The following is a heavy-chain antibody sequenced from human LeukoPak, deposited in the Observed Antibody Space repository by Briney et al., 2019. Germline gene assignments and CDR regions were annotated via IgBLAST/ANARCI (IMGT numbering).Heavy chain of an antibody. CDR2: IYYSGST. V-gene: IGHV4-59*12. CDR3: ASGDDSSGYYYAY. J-gene: IGHJ4*02. D-gene: IGHD3-22*01. CDR1: GGSISSYY. Sequence: SETLSLTCTVSGGSISSYYWSWIRQPPGKGLGWIGYIYYSGSTNYNPSLKSRVTISVDTSKNQFSLKLSSVTAADTAVYYCASGDDSSGYYYAYWGQGTLVTVSS.